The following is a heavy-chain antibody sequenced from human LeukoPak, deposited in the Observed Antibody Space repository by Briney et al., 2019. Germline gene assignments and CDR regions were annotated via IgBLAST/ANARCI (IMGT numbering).Heavy chain of an antibody. V-gene: IGHV3-74*01. CDR3: VRLLDRDY. CDR1: GFTFSNYW. CDR2: INTDGSST. D-gene: IGHD3-3*01. Sequence: GGSLRLSCAASGFTFSNYWMHWGRQAPGKGLVWVSRINTDGSSTNYADSVKGRFTISRDNARNTVYLQMNSLRAEDTAVYYCVRLLDRDYWGQGTLVTVSS. J-gene: IGHJ4*02.